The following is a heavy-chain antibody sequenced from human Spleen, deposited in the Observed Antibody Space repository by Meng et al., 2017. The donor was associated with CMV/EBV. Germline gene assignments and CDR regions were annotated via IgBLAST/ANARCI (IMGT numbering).Heavy chain of an antibody. CDR2: IYNSGST. J-gene: IGHJ5*02. Sequence: SETLSLTCTVSGGSISSYYWSWIRQPPGKGLEWIGFIYNSGSTNYNPSLMSRVTILLDTTKNQFSLKMSSVTAADTAVYYCARVWTRYLIRSWGQGTLVTVSS. CDR1: GGSISSYY. CDR3: ARVWTRYLIRS. V-gene: IGHV4-59*01. D-gene: IGHD3-16*01.